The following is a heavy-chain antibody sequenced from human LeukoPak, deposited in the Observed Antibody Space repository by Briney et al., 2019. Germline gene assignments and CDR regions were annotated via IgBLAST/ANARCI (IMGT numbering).Heavy chain of an antibody. CDR3: ARYVVTGVSLLFDY. J-gene: IGHJ4*02. V-gene: IGHV4-39*01. D-gene: IGHD2-21*02. Sequence: SETLSLTCTVSGGSISSSSYYWGWIRQPPGKGLEWIGSIYSSGSTNYNPSLKSRVTINPDTSKNQFSLQLNSVTPEDTAVYYCARYVVTGVSLLFDYWGQGTLVTVSS. CDR2: IYSSGST. CDR1: GGSISSSSYY.